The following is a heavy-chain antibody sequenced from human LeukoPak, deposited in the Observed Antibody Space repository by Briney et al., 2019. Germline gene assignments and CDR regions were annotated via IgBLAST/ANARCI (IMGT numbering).Heavy chain of an antibody. V-gene: IGHV1-2*02. CDR2: INPNSGGT. Sequence: ASVTVSCKASGYNFTDYYMHWVRQPPGQGLEWMGWINPNSGGTNYPQKFQGRVTMTRDTSISTVYMELSRLKSDDTAMYYCARASSGWYRWFDPWGQGTLVNVSS. J-gene: IGHJ5*02. CDR3: ARASSGWYRWFDP. CDR1: GYNFTDYY. D-gene: IGHD6-19*01.